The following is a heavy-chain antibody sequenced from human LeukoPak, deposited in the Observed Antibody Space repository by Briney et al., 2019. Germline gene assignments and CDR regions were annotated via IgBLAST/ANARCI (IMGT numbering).Heavy chain of an antibody. CDR1: GFSVSSTY. CDR3: AKGRSSCLDY. CDR2: TYSDGST. Sequence: GGSLRLSCAVSGFSVSSTYMTWVRQAPGKGLEWVSITYSDGSTYYADSVKGRFTISRDNSKNSLYLQMNSLRTEDTALYYCAKGRSSCLDYWGQGTLVTVSS. V-gene: IGHV3-53*05. D-gene: IGHD6-6*01. J-gene: IGHJ4*02.